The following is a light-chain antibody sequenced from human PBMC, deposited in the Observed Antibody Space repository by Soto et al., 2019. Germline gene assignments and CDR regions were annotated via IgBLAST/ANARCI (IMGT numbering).Light chain of an antibody. CDR1: STNIGAGYD. Sequence: VPGGGGPIIYTRNSTNIGAGYDVHWYQQLPGTAPKLLIYGNSNRPSGVPDRFSGSKSGTSASLAITGLQAEDEADYYCQSYDSSLSGYVFGTGTKVTVL. CDR2: GNS. J-gene: IGLJ1*01. CDR3: QSYDSSLSGYV. V-gene: IGLV1-40*01.